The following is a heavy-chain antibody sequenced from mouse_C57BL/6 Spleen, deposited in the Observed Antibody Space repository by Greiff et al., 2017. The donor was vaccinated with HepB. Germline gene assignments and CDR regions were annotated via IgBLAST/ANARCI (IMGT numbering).Heavy chain of an antibody. D-gene: IGHD2-3*01. V-gene: IGHV1-81*01. CDR2: IYPRSGNT. Sequence: QVHVKQSGAELARPGASVKLSCKASGYTFTSYGISWVKQRTGQGLEWIGEIYPRSGNTYYNEKFKGKATLTADKSSSTAYMELRSLTSEDSAVYFCAIYEDWYFDVWGTGTTVTVSS. CDR1: GYTFTSYG. J-gene: IGHJ1*03. CDR3: AIYEDWYFDV.